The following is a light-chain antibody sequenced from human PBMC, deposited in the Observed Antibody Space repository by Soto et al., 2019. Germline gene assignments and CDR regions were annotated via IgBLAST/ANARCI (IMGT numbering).Light chain of an antibody. Sequence: DIQMTQSPSSLSACVGDRVTITCRASQTISSWLAWYQQKPGKAPKLLIYKASTLKSGVPSRFSGSGSGTEFTLTISSLQPDDFATYYCQQYNSYLITFGQGTRLEIK. J-gene: IGKJ5*01. CDR3: QQYNSYLIT. CDR1: QTISSW. V-gene: IGKV1-5*03. CDR2: KAS.